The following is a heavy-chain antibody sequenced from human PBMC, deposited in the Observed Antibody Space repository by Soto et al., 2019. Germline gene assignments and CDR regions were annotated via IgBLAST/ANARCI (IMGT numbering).Heavy chain of an antibody. CDR2: IYYSGST. D-gene: IGHD4-17*01. J-gene: IGHJ3*02. CDR1: GGSISSYY. Sequence: QVQLQESGPGLVKPSETLSLTCTVSGGSISSYYWSWIRQPPGKGLEWIGYIYYSGSTNYNPSLKSRVTTAVDTSKNQFSLKRSSVSAADTAVYYCARRYGHASDILGQGTMVTVSS. V-gene: IGHV4-59*08. CDR3: ARRYGHASDI.